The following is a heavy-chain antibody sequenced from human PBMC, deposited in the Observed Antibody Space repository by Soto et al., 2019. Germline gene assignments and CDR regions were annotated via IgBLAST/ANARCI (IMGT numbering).Heavy chain of an antibody. J-gene: IGHJ4*02. CDR3: ASSGWYDNGSQFDY. Sequence: EVQLVESGGGLVQPGGSLRLSCAASGFTFSSYEMNWVRQAPGKGLEWVSYISSSGSTIYYADSVKGRFTISRDNAKNSLYLQMNSLRAEDTAVYYCASSGWYDNGSQFDYWGQGTLVTVSS. CDR2: ISSSGSTI. D-gene: IGHD6-19*01. CDR1: GFTFSSYE. V-gene: IGHV3-48*03.